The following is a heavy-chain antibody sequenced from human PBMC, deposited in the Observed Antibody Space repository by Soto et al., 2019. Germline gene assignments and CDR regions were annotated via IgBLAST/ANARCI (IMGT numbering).Heavy chain of an antibody. CDR2: ISYDGSNK. CDR3: AREYSSSATHHKFYYYYYYGMDV. CDR1: GFTFSSYA. Sequence: QVQLVESGGGVVQPGRSLRLSCAASGFTFSSYAMHWVRQAPGKGLEWVAVISYDGSNKYYADSVKGRFTISRDNSKNXXDLQMNSLRAEDTAVYYCAREYSSSATHHKFYYYYYYGMDVWGQGTTVTVSS. J-gene: IGHJ6*02. D-gene: IGHD6-6*01. V-gene: IGHV3-30-3*01.